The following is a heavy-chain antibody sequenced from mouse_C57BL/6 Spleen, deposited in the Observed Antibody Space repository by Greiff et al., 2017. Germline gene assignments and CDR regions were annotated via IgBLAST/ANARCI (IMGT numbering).Heavy chain of an antibody. Sequence: QVQLKQPGAELVKPGASVKLSCKASGYTFTSYWMQWVKQRPGQGLEWIGEIDPSDSYTNYNQKFKGKATVTVDTSSSTAYMQLSSLTSEDSAVYYCARKIYYGIFDYWGQGTTLTVSS. J-gene: IGHJ2*01. V-gene: IGHV1-50*01. CDR3: ARKIYYGIFDY. D-gene: IGHD2-1*01. CDR2: IDPSDSYT. CDR1: GYTFTSYW.